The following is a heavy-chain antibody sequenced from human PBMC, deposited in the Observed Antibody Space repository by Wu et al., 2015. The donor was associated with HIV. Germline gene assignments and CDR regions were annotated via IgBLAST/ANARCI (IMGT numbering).Heavy chain of an antibody. Sequence: QVQLVQSGAEVKKPGSSVKVSCKASGGTFSSYAISWVRQAPGQGLEWMGGIIPIFGTANYAQKFQGRVTITADESTSTAYMELSSLRSEDTAVYYCATRYCSSTSCFILFQVKTTNYMDVWGQRDHGHRLL. CDR2: IIPIFGTA. J-gene: IGHJ6*03. D-gene: IGHD2-2*01. V-gene: IGHV1-69*12. CDR3: ATRYCSSTSCFILFQVKTTNYMDV. CDR1: GGTFSSYA.